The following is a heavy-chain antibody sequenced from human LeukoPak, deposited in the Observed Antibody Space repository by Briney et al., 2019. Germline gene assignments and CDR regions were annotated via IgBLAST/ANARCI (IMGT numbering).Heavy chain of an antibody. V-gene: IGHV4-4*07. D-gene: IGHD3-3*01. CDR1: GGSISSYY. J-gene: IGHJ1*01. CDR3: ARASDFWSDEYFQH. CDR2: IYTRGST. Sequence: SETLSLTCTVSGGSISSYYWSWIRQPAGKGLEWIGRIYTRGSTNYNPSLKSRVTMSVDTSKNQFSLKLSSVTAADTAVYYCARASDFWSDEYFQHWGQGTLVTVSS.